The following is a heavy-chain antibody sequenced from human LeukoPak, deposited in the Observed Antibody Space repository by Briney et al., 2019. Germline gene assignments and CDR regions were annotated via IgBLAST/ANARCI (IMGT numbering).Heavy chain of an antibody. Sequence: ASVKVSCKASGYTFTSYAMNWVRQAPGQGLEWMGWISAYNGNTNYAQKLQGRVTMTTDTSTSTAYMELRSLRSDDTAVYYCARGYSSGWFVSTIDYWGQGTLVTVSS. CDR2: ISAYNGNT. J-gene: IGHJ4*02. V-gene: IGHV1-18*01. D-gene: IGHD6-19*01. CDR3: ARGYSSGWFVSTIDY. CDR1: GYTFTSYA.